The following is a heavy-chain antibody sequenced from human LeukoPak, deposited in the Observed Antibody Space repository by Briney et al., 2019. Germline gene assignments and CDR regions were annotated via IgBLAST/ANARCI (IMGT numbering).Heavy chain of an antibody. CDR3: ARVLWAPGGYYFDY. CDR2: IYISGST. J-gene: IGHJ4*02. CDR1: GGSISSRNYF. Sequence: SETLSLTCTVSGGSISSRNYFWSWIRQSAGKGLEWIGRIYISGSTKYNPSLKSRVTISVDTSKNQFSLNLSSVTAADTAVYYCARVLWAPGGYYFDYWGQGALVTVSS. D-gene: IGHD3-10*01. V-gene: IGHV4-61*02.